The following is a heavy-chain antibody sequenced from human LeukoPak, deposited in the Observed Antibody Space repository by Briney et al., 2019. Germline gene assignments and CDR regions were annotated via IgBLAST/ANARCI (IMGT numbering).Heavy chain of an antibody. CDR1: GFTFSTYW. D-gene: IGHD4-11*01. CDR2: INRDGSGT. CDR3: TKDLSYSLDY. V-gene: IGHV3-74*01. J-gene: IGHJ4*02. Sequence: PGGSLRLSCAASGFTFSTYWMHWGRQAPGKGLVWVSRINRDGSGTNYADSVKGRFTISRDNAKNTLYLQMSSLRAEDTAVYYCTKDLSYSLDYWGQGTLVTVSS.